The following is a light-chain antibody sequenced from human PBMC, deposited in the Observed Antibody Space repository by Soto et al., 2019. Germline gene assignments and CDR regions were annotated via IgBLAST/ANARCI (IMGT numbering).Light chain of an antibody. Sequence: DIQMTQSPSSLSAYVGDRVSVTCRASQSISTFLNWYQQRPGEAPKLLIYAASSLQSGVPSRFSGSGSGADFTLTIGSLQPEDFATYYCQQSYTTLRTFGQGTKVEFK. CDR2: AAS. CDR3: QQSYTTLRT. CDR1: QSISTF. V-gene: IGKV1-39*01. J-gene: IGKJ1*01.